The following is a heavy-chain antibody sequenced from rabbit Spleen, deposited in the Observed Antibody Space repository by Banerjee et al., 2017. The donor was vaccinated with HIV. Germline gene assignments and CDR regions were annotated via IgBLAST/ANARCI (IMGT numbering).Heavy chain of an antibody. Sequence: QEQLVESGGGLVKPGASLTLTCTASGFDFSNYGVTWVRQAPGKGLEWIGYIDPIFGNTYYASWVNGRFSIPSHNAQNTLYLQLNSLTAADTATYFCVRDRADIGGDYGPYYFDLWGPGTLVTVS. CDR1: GFDFSNYG. CDR2: IDPIFGNT. CDR3: VRDRADIGGDYGPYYFDL. J-gene: IGHJ4*01. D-gene: IGHD2-1*01. V-gene: IGHV1S47*01.